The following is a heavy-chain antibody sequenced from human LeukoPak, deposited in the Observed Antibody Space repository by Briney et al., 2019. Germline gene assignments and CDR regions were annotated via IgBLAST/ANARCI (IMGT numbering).Heavy chain of an antibody. CDR2: IYYSGST. CDR1: GGSISSSSYY. Sequence: PSETLSLTCTVSGGSISSSSYYWGWIRQPPGKGLEWIGSIYYSGSTYYNPSLKSRVTISVDTSKNQFSLKLSSVTAADTAVYYCAREPRLWFGELSLSGNWFDPWGQGTLVTVSS. D-gene: IGHD3-10*01. V-gene: IGHV4-39*07. CDR3: AREPRLWFGELSLSGNWFDP. J-gene: IGHJ5*02.